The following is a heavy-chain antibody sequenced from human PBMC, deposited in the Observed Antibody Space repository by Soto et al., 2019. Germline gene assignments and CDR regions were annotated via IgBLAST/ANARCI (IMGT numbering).Heavy chain of an antibody. Sequence: QVQLVQSGAEVKKPGASVKVSCKASGYTFTSYGISWVRQAPGQGLEWMGWISAYNGNTNFAQKLQGRATMTTETSTSTAYMELRSLRSDDTAVYYCARDREYHWNYNWFDPWGQGTLVTVSS. CDR1: GYTFTSYG. V-gene: IGHV1-18*01. CDR2: ISAYNGNT. D-gene: IGHD1-7*01. CDR3: ARDREYHWNYNWFDP. J-gene: IGHJ5*02.